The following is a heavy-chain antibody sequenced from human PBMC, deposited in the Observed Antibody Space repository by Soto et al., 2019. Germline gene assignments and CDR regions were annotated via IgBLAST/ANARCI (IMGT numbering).Heavy chain of an antibody. V-gene: IGHV3-23*01. D-gene: IGHD6-25*01. J-gene: IGHJ4*02. CDR2: ITGSGGGT. Sequence: EVQLLESGGGLVQPGGSLRLSCAASGFTFSNYAMTWVRQAPGKGLEWVSVITGSGGGTYFVDSVKGRFTISRDNSKNTVYRQMNSRRAEDRDLYYCANRLRAGARFDYWGQGTLGAVSS. CDR3: ANRLRAGARFDY. CDR1: GFTFSNYA.